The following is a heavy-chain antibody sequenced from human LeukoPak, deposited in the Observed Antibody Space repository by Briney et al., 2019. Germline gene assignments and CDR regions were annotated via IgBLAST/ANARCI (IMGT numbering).Heavy chain of an antibody. J-gene: IGHJ6*02. CDR2: IYYSGST. CDR1: GGSISSYY. V-gene: IGHV4-59*08. D-gene: IGHD6-6*01. CDR3: ARGAARFYYYGMDV. Sequence: PSETLSLTCTVSGGSISSYYWSWIRQPPGKGLEWIGYIYYSGSTNYNPSLKSRVTISVDTSKNQFFLKLSSVTAADTAVYYCARGAARFYYYGMDVWGQGTTVTVSS.